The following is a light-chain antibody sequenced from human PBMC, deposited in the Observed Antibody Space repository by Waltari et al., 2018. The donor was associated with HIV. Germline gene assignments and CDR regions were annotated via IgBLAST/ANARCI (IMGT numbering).Light chain of an antibody. J-gene: IGKJ1*01. Sequence: EIVMTQSPATLSVSPGERATLSCRASQSVSSNLVWYQQKRGQAPRLLIYGASTRATGIPGRFSGSGSGTEFNLTISSLQSQDFAVYHCQHYNNWPRGTFGQGTKVEIK. CDR1: QSVSSN. CDR3: QHYNNWPRGT. CDR2: GAS. V-gene: IGKV3-15*01.